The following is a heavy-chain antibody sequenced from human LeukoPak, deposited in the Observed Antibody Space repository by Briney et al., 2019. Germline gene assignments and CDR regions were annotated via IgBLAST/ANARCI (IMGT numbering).Heavy chain of an antibody. CDR1: GGSISSYY. CDR3: ASWDYGSGIDY. D-gene: IGHD3-10*01. CDR2: IYTSGST. J-gene: IGHJ4*02. Sequence: SETLSLTCTVSGGSISSYYWSWIRQPPGKGLEWIGYIYTSGSTNYNPSLKSRVTMSVDTSKNQFSLKLSSVTAADTAVYYCASWDYGSGIDYWGQGTLVTVSS. V-gene: IGHV4-4*08.